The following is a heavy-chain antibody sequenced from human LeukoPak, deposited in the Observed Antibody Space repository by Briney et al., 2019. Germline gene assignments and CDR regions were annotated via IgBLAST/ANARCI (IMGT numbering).Heavy chain of an antibody. Sequence: GGSLRLSCAASGFTFSSYSMNWVRQAPGKGLEWVSSISSSSSYIYYADSVKGRFTISRDNDKNSLYLQMNSLRAEDTAVYYCAREDSSSWSPTDVWGQGTTVTVSS. V-gene: IGHV3-21*01. J-gene: IGHJ6*02. CDR1: GFTFSSYS. D-gene: IGHD6-13*01. CDR2: ISSSSSYI. CDR3: AREDSSSWSPTDV.